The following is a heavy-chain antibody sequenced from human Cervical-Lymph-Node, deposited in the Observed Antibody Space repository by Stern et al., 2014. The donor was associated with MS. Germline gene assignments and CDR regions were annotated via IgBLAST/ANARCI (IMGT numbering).Heavy chain of an antibody. CDR2: IVPLFGKP. Sequence: VQLVESGAEVKKPGSSVKVSCKASGGTFSNYATSWVRQAPGTGLEWMGGIVPLFGKPNYAQKFQGRVTITADESTSTAYMDLSSLRSEDTAVYYCASPLTATSVPFGYYGMDVWGQGTTVTVS. V-gene: IGHV1-69*01. D-gene: IGHD4-17*01. CDR3: ASPLTATSVPFGYYGMDV. J-gene: IGHJ6*02. CDR1: GGTFSNYA.